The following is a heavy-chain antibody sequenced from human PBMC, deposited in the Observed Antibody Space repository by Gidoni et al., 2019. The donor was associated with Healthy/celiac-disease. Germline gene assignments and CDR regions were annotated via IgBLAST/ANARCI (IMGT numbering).Heavy chain of an antibody. CDR1: GYTFTSYG. D-gene: IGHD1-20*01. CDR2: ISAYNGNT. CDR3: ARSQTVNWNPRSGSSGYYGMDV. V-gene: IGHV1-18*01. J-gene: IGHJ6*02. Sequence: QVQLVQSGAEVKKPGASVKVSCKASGYTFTSYGISWVRQAPGQGLEWMGWISAYNGNTNYAQKLQGRVTMTTDTSTSTAYMELRSLRSDDTAVYYCARSQTVNWNPRSGSSGYYGMDVWGQGTTVTVSS.